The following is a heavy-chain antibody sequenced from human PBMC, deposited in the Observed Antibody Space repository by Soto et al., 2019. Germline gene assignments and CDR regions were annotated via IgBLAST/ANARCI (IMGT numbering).Heavy chain of an antibody. D-gene: IGHD2-21*01. V-gene: IGHV3-23*01. Sequence: EVQLLESGGGLVQPGGSLRLSCAASEFTFSSYAMSWVRQAPGKGLEWVSAISGSGGSTYYADSVKGRYTISRDNSKNTLYLQMNSLRAEDTAVYYCAKEGGDHYRYFDLWGRGTLVTVSS. J-gene: IGHJ2*01. CDR1: EFTFSSYA. CDR3: AKEGGDHYRYFDL. CDR2: ISGSGGST.